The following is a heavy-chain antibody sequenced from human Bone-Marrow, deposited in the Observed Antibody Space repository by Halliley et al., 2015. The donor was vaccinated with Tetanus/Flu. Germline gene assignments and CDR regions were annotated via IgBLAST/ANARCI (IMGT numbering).Heavy chain of an antibody. V-gene: IGHV3-23*01. CDR3: AKYYDSSGYYRYYHYGMDV. D-gene: IGHD3-22*01. CDR1: GFTFSTYA. Sequence: SLRLSCAASGFTFSTYAMSWVRQAPGKGLEWVSLISGSGESTYYADSVKGRFTISRDNSKNTLYLQMNSLRAEDTAVYYCAKYYDSSGYYRYYHYGMDVWGQGTTVTASS. J-gene: IGHJ6*02. CDR2: ISGSGEST.